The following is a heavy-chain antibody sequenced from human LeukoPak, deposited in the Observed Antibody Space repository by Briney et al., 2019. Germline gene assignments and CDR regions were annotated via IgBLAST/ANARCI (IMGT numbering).Heavy chain of an antibody. CDR3: ARDLFSGAEMATFDY. CDR1: GFVFSTYA. CDR2: ISGNGGYT. D-gene: IGHD5-24*01. V-gene: IGHV3-64*01. Sequence: GGSLRLSCAASGFVFSTYAMHWVRQAPGKGLEYVSGISGNGGYTDYANSVKGRFTISRDNFKNTLYLQMGSLRAEDMAVYYCARDLFSGAEMATFDYWGQGTLVIVSS. J-gene: IGHJ4*02.